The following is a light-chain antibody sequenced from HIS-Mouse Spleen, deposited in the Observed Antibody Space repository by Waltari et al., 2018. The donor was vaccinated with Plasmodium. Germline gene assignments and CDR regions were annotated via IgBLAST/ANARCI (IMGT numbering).Light chain of an antibody. CDR2: EGS. Sequence: QSALTQPASVSGSPGQSLPISCTGTCPDVRSYKLVSWYQQQPGKAPTPLIYEGSKRPSGVSNRVSGSKSGNTASLTISGLQAEDEADYYCCSYAGSSTWVFGGGTKLTVL. CDR1: CPDVRSYKL. V-gene: IGLV2-23*01. CDR3: CSYAGSSTWV. J-gene: IGLJ3*02.